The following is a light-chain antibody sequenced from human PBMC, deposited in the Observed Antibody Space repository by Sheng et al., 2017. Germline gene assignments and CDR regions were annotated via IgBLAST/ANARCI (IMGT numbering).Light chain of an antibody. V-gene: IGLV2-8*01. J-gene: IGLJ3*02. CDR1: SSDIGSYNY. CDR3: FSYAGSTKV. CDR2: EVN. Sequence: QSALTQPPSTSGSPGQSVTISCTGTSSDIGSYNYVSWYQQHPGEAPKLIISEVNRRPTGVPDRFSGSKSGHTAFLTVSGLQPEDEAYYHCFSYAGSTKVFGGGTKLTVL.